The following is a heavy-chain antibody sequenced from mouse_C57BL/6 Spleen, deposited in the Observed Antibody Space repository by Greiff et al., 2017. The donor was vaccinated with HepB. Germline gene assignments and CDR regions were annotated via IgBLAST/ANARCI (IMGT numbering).Heavy chain of an antibody. CDR2: ISSGGDYI. Sequence: EVKLMESGEGLVKPGGSLKLSCAASGFTFSSYAMSWVRQTPEKRLEWVAYISSGGDYIYYADTVKGRFTISRDNARNTLYLQMSSLKSEDTAMYYCTRGVITTVVAPFAYWGQGTLVTVSA. J-gene: IGHJ3*01. V-gene: IGHV5-9-1*02. CDR3: TRGVITTVVAPFAY. CDR1: GFTFSSYA. D-gene: IGHD1-1*01.